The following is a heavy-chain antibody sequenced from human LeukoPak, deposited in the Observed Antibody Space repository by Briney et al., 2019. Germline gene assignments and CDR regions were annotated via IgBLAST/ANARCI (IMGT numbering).Heavy chain of an antibody. J-gene: IGHJ4*02. CDR2: IRYDGSKK. V-gene: IGHV3-30*02. CDR1: GFIFSSYG. CDR3: TKDPTAVAGIFDY. Sequence: GGSLRLSCAASGFIFSSYGMHWVRQAPGKGLEWVAFIRYDGSKKYYADSVKGRSTISRDNSKNTLYLQMNSLRAEDTAIYYCTKDPTAVAGIFDYWGQGSLVTVSS. D-gene: IGHD6-19*01.